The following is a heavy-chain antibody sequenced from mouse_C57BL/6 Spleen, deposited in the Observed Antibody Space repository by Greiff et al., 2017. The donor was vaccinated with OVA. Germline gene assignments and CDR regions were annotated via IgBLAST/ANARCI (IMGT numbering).Heavy chain of an antibody. D-gene: IGHD3-2*02. J-gene: IGHJ3*01. CDR3: ATAQATGGFAY. CDR2: INPSTGGT. Sequence: EVQLQQSGPELVKPGASVKISCKASGYSFTGYYMNWVKQSPEKSLEWIGEINPSTGGTTYNQKFKAKAILTVDKSSSTAYMQLKSLTSEDSAVYYCATAQATGGFAYWGQGTLVTVSA. V-gene: IGHV1-42*01. CDR1: GYSFTGYY.